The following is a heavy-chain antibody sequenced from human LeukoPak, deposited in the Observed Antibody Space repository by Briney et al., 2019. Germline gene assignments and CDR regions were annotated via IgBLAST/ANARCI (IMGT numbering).Heavy chain of an antibody. D-gene: IGHD2-8*02. CDR2: INTDGSIT. CDR3: VRLVGAS. V-gene: IGHV3-74*01. J-gene: IGHJ5*02. CDR1: GFTLSTCW. Sequence: PGGSLRLSCAASGFTLSTCWMHWVRQTPGKGLVWVSRINTDGSITVYADSVRGRFTISRDSAKNTLYLQMNSLRVEDTAVYYCVRLVGASWGQGTLVTVSS.